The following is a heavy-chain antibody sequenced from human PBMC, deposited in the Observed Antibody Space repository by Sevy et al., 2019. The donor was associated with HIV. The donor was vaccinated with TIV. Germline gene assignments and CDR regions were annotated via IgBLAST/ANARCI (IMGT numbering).Heavy chain of an antibody. Sequence: ASVKVSCKASGYTFTSYDINWVRQATGQGLEWMGWMNPNSGNTGYAQKFQGRVTMTRNTSISTAYMELSSLRSEDTAVYYCARGSITIFGVEDNWFDHWGQGTLVTVSS. CDR1: GYTFTSYD. CDR3: ARGSITIFGVEDNWFDH. J-gene: IGHJ5*02. V-gene: IGHV1-8*01. D-gene: IGHD3-3*01. CDR2: MNPNSGNT.